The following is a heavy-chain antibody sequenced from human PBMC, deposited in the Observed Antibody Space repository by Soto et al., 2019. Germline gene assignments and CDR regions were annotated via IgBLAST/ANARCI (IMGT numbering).Heavy chain of an antibody. V-gene: IGHV5-51*01. D-gene: IGHD6-25*01. CDR3: ARRLLAARAFDV. J-gene: IGHJ3*01. Sequence: PGESLKISCKGSGYSFTTYWIGWVRQMPGKGLEWMGIIFPGDSDTRYSPSFQGQVIISADKSISTAYLQWSSLKASDTAIYYCARRLLAARAFDVWGQGTMVTVS. CDR1: GYSFTTYW. CDR2: IFPGDSDT.